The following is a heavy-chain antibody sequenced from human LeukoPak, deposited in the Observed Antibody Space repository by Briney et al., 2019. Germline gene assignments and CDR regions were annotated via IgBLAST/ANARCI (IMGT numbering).Heavy chain of an antibody. J-gene: IGHJ4*02. CDR3: ARDRYGDPLFDY. D-gene: IGHD4-17*01. CDR2: ISSSSSYI. CDR1: GFTFSNYS. Sequence: GGSLRLSCAASGFTFSNYSMNWVRQAPGKGLEGVSAISSSSSYIYYADSVKGRFTISRDNAKNSLYLQMNSLRAEDTAVYYCARDRYGDPLFDYWGQGTLVTVSS. V-gene: IGHV3-21*04.